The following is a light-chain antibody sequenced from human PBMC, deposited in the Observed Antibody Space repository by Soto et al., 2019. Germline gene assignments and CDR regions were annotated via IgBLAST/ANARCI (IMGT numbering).Light chain of an antibody. CDR3: QQYNNRPQS. V-gene: IGKV3-15*01. J-gene: IGKJ1*01. Sequence: EIVLTQSPGTLSLSPGERATLSCRTSQSTSNNYLAWYQQKPGQAPRLLIYDASTRATGIPARFSGSGSGTEFSLTIGGPQLEDFASYDSQQYNNRPQSCGQGTEVEIK. CDR1: QSTSNN. CDR2: DAS.